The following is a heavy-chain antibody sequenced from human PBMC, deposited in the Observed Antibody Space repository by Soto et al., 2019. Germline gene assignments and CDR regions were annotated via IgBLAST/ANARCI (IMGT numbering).Heavy chain of an antibody. J-gene: IGHJ4*02. CDR3: ARALPMVRGVISYYFDF. CDR1: GGSISSYY. D-gene: IGHD3-10*01. CDR2: IYYTGST. Sequence: TSETLCLTCTVSGGSISSYYWSWVRQPPGKGLEWIGYIYYTGSTNYNPSLKSRVTISVDTSKNQFSLKLSSVTAADTAVYYCARALPMVRGVISYYFDFWGQGTLVTVSS. V-gene: IGHV4-59*01.